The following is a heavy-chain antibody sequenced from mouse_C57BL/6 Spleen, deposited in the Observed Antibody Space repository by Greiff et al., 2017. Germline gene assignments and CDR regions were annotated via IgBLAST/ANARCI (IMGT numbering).Heavy chain of an antibody. Sequence: EVQLQQSGPELVKPGASVKISCKASGYTFTDYYMNWVKQSHGKSLEWIGDINPNNGGTSYNQKFKGKATLTVDKSSSTAYMELRSLTSEDSAVYYCANSYYAMDYWGQGTSVTVSS. V-gene: IGHV1-26*01. J-gene: IGHJ4*01. CDR1: GYTFTDYY. CDR3: ANSYYAMDY. CDR2: INPNNGGT.